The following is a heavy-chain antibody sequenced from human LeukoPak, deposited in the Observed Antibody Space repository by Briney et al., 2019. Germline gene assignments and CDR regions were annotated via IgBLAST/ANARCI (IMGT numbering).Heavy chain of an antibody. CDR3: ARRTYYGSGTYWYFDY. J-gene: IGHJ4*02. V-gene: IGHV5-51*01. CDR2: IFPGDSDT. Sequence: GESLKISRKVSGDSFTKYWFNWVRQKPGKGLEWMGTIFPGDSDTRLSPSFQGQVTISADKATSTTYLQWNSLEDSDSAMYYCARRTYYGSGTYWYFDYWGQGTLVTVSS. CDR1: GDSFTKYW. D-gene: IGHD3-10*01.